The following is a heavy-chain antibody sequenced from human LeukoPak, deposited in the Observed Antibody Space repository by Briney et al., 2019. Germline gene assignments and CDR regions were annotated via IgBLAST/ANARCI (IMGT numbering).Heavy chain of an antibody. CDR2: IYYSGSP. V-gene: IGHV4-59*01. J-gene: IGHJ4*02. CDR1: GGPISSYY. CDR3: ARVGVASHFGFDY. Sequence: PSETLSLTCTVSGGPISSYYWSWIRQPPGKGLEWIGYIYYSGSPNYNPSLKSRVTISLDTSKNQFSLKLSSVTAADTAVYYCARVGVASHFGFDYWGQGTLVTVSS. D-gene: IGHD2-15*01.